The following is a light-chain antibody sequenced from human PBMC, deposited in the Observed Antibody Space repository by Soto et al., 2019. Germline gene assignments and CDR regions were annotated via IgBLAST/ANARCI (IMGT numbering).Light chain of an antibody. V-gene: IGKV1-12*01. Sequence: DIQMTQSPSSVSASVGYTVTITCRWSQPTTNWLAWFQQRPGEPPKLLIYAASTLQSGVPSRFSGSGSETEFTLTIAGLQTEDFATYYCKQANVFPRLFAKGTKVDIK. J-gene: IGKJ1*01. CDR2: AAS. CDR3: KQANVFPRL. CDR1: QPTTNW.